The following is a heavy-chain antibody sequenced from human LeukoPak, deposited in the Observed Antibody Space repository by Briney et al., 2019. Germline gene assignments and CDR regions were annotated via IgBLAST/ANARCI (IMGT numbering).Heavy chain of an antibody. Sequence: SETLSLTCAVSGGSISSSNWWSWVRQPPGKGLEWIGEIYHSGSTNYNPSLKSRVTISVGKSKNQFSLKLSSVTAADTAVYYCARGSSGWTFDYWGQGTLVTVSS. D-gene: IGHD6-19*01. CDR3: ARGSSGWTFDY. J-gene: IGHJ4*02. CDR2: IYHSGST. V-gene: IGHV4-4*02. CDR1: GGSISSSNW.